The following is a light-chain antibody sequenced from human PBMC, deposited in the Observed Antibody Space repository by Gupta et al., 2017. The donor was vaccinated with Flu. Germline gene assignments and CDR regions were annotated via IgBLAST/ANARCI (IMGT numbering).Light chain of an antibody. V-gene: IGKV1-5*03. CDR1: QSINDW. Sequence: DIQMTQSPSTLSASVGDRVTITCRASQSINDWLAWYQQKPGKAPKLLVFQASNLDTGVPSRFSGSGYGTEFTLTISSRHRDDFATYYCQQYNSYSPYSFGQGTKLEIK. CDR2: QAS. CDR3: QQYNSYSPYS. J-gene: IGKJ2*03.